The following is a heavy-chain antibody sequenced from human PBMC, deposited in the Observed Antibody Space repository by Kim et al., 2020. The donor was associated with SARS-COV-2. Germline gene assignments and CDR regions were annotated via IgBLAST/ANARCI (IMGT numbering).Heavy chain of an antibody. CDR3: ARGSPYYYDSSGSRDAFDI. V-gene: IGHV3-48*03. CDR2: ISSSGSTI. D-gene: IGHD3-22*01. J-gene: IGHJ3*02. Sequence: GGSLRLSCAASGFTFSSYEMKWVRQAPGKGLEGVSYISSSGSTIYYADSVKGRFTISRDNAKNSLYLQMNSLRAEDTAVYYCARGSPYYYDSSGSRDAFDIWGQGTMVTVSS. CDR1: GFTFSSYE.